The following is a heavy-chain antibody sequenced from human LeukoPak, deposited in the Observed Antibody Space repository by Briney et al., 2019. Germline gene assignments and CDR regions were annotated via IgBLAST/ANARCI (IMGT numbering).Heavy chain of an antibody. Sequence: SETLSLTCAVSYYSITSGYFWGWIRPPPGREPQWIGSIYHSGRTYYNPSLMSRVTMSVDTSKNQFSLKLTSVTAADTAVYYCARIPEGQTAYFDYWGQGSLVAVSS. J-gene: IGHJ4*02. CDR1: YYSITSGYF. CDR3: ARIPEGQTAYFDY. V-gene: IGHV4-38-2*01. CDR2: IYHSGRT. D-gene: IGHD2-21*02.